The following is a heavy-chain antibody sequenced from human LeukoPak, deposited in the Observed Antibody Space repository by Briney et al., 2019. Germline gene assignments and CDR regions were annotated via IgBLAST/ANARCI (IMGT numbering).Heavy chain of an antibody. CDR3: ARRPQNTYGYDQ. D-gene: IGHD5-18*01. J-gene: IGHJ4*02. Sequence: ASVKVSCKASGYTFTGYYMHWVRQAPGQGLEWMGWINPNSGGTKYAQKFQGRVTMTSDTSISTAYMELSRLRSDDTAVYYCARRPQNTYGYDQWGQGTLVTVSS. CDR1: GYTFTGYY. CDR2: INPNSGGT. V-gene: IGHV1-2*02.